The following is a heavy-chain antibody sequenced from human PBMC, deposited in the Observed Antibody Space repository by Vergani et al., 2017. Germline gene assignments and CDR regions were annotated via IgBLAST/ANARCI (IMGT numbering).Heavy chain of an antibody. V-gene: IGHV3-30-3*01. CDR1: GFALNRHA. CDR3: VRDRGLCAGGRCYTEAWDY. Sequence: QVQLVESGGGVVQPGTYLRLSCVVSGFALNRHAMYWVRQAPGKGLEWVVGISFDGTNEYYPDLVKGRFTISRDIATNTLYLQVRTLRLEDTGVYHCVRDRGLCAGGRCYTEAWDYWGQGTPVTVSS. D-gene: IGHD2-2*02. J-gene: IGHJ4*02. CDR2: ISFDGTNE.